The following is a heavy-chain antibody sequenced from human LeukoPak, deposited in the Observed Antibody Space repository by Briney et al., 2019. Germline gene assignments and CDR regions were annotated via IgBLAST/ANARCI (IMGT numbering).Heavy chain of an antibody. D-gene: IGHD3-10*01. CDR2: IITSSSYI. V-gene: IGHV3-21*04. CDR3: ARDSRYGSGDLTVYYMDV. CDR1: GFNFSSYR. Sequence: PGGSVSLSCEASGFNFSSYRMNWVRQAPAQGLAWVSPIITSSSYIYYADSVKGRFTISTDNAKNSAYLQLTSLRAEETAVYCCARDSRYGSGDLTVYYMDVWGKGTTVSVSS. J-gene: IGHJ6*03.